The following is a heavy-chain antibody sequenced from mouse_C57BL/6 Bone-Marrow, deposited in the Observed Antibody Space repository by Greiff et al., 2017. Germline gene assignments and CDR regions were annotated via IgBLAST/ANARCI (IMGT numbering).Heavy chain of an antibody. CDR1: GFTFSSYG. V-gene: IGHV5-6*01. D-gene: IGHD4-1*01. J-gene: IGHJ3*01. CDR2: ISSGGSYT. CDR3: ARWDHPFAY. Sequence: EVKVIESGGDLVKPGGSLKLSCAASGFTFSSYGMSWVRQTPDKRLEWVATISSGGSYTYYPDSVKGRFTIARDNAKNTLYLQMSSLKYEDTAMYYCARWDHPFAYWGQGTLVTVSA.